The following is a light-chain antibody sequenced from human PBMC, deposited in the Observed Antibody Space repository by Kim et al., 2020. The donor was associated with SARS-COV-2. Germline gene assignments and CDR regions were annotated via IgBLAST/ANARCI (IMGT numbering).Light chain of an antibody. CDR1: TVGDKY. CDR2: QDA. CDR3: QTWDSSSGV. Sequence: VSPGQPASVTCSGDTVGDKYVFWYQKRPGQSPVLVIYQDAKRPSGIPERFSGSISGNTATLTISETQAMDEADYYCQTWDSSSGVFGTGTQLTVL. J-gene: IGLJ1*01. V-gene: IGLV3-1*01.